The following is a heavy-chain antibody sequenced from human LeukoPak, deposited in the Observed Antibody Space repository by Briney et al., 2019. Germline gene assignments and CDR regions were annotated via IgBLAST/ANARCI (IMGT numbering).Heavy chain of an antibody. V-gene: IGHV5-51*01. Sequence: GESLKISCKGSGYDFSRHWIGWVRQMPGKGLEWMGITYPGDSETRYKSSFQGQVTISADESINTAYLQWSSLQASDTAMFYCARRGHYYDGIGQYYTLFDDWGQGTLVTVSS. CDR3: ARRGHYYDGIGQYYTLFDD. D-gene: IGHD3-22*01. CDR2: TYPGDSET. CDR1: GYDFSRHW. J-gene: IGHJ4*02.